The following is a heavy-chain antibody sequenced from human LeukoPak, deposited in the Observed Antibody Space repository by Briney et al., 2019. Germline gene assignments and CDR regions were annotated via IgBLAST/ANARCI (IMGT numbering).Heavy chain of an antibody. Sequence: ASVKVSCMASGYTFTGYYMHWVRQAPGQGLEWMGRINPNSGGTNYAQKFQGRVTMNRDTSISTAYMELSRLRSDDTAVYYCARESSGWYYHYWGQGTLVTVSS. V-gene: IGHV1-2*06. D-gene: IGHD6-19*01. CDR3: ARESSGWYYHY. J-gene: IGHJ4*02. CDR1: GYTFTGYY. CDR2: INPNSGGT.